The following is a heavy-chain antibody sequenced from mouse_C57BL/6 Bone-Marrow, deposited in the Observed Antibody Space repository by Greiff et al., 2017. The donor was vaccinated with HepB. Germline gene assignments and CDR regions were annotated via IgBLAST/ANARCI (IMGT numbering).Heavy chain of an antibody. Sequence: QVQLQQSGAELVRPGTSVKVSCKASGYAFTNYLIEWVKQRPGQGLEWIGVINPGSGGTNYNEKFKGKATLTADKSSSTAYMQLSSLTSEDSAVYFCARRGLEPPMDLDYWGQGTSVTVSS. J-gene: IGHJ4*01. D-gene: IGHD1-1*02. V-gene: IGHV1-54*01. CDR3: ARRGLEPPMDLDY. CDR2: INPGSGGT. CDR1: GYAFTNYL.